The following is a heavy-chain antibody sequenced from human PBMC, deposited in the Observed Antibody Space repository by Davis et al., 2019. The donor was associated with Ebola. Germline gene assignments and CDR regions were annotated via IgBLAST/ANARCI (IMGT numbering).Heavy chain of an antibody. CDR3: AHRVLAWGAVAGFDY. D-gene: IGHD6-19*01. CDR2: IFWDDDK. CDR1: GFSLSTSGVG. V-gene: IGHV2-5*02. J-gene: IGHJ4*02. Sequence: SGPTLVKPTQTLTLTCTFSGFSLSTSGVGVGWIRQPPGKALEWLALIFWDDDKRYSPSLKSRLTITKDTSKNQVVLTMTNMDPVDTATYFCAHRVLAWGAVAGFDYWGQGTLVTVSS.